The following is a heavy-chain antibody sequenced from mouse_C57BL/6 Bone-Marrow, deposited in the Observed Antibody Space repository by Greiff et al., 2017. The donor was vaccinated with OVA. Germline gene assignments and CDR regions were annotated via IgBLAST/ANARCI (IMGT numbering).Heavy chain of an antibody. Sequence: VKLQESGAELARPGASVKLSCKASGYTFTSYGISWVKQRTGQGLEWIGEIYPRSGNTYYNEKFKGKATLTADKSSSTAYMELRSLTSEDSAVYFCARREELRRAWFAYWGQGTLVTVSA. D-gene: IGHD2-4*01. CDR3: ARREELRRAWFAY. J-gene: IGHJ3*01. CDR2: IYPRSGNT. CDR1: GYTFTSYG. V-gene: IGHV1-81*01.